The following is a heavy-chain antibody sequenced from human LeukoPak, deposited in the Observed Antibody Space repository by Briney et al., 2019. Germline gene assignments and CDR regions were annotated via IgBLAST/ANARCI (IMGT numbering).Heavy chain of an antibody. CDR3: ARGTNYYDSSGYYPPDDAFDI. CDR1: GYTFTGYY. Sequence: ASVKVSCKASGYTFTGYYMHWVRQAPGQGLEWMGWISAYNGNTNYAQKLQGRVTMTTDTSTSTAYTELRSLRSDDTAVYYCARGTNYYDSSGYYPPDDAFDIWGQGTMVTVSS. CDR2: ISAYNGNT. V-gene: IGHV1-18*04. J-gene: IGHJ3*02. D-gene: IGHD3-22*01.